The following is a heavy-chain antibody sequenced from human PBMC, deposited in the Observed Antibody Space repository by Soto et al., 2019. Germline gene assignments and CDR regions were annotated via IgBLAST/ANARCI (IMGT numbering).Heavy chain of an antibody. J-gene: IGHJ6*02. CDR3: ARGPTVAGPYYYYGMDV. D-gene: IGHD6-19*01. V-gene: IGHV3-53*01. CDR1: GFTVSSIY. Sequence: PGGSLRLSCVASGFTVSSIYLSWVRQAPGKGLEWLSVIYSGGNTYYADSVKGRFTVSRDNSKNTLYLQMNSLRAEDTAVYYCARGPTVAGPYYYYGMDVWGQGTTVTVSS. CDR2: IYSGGNT.